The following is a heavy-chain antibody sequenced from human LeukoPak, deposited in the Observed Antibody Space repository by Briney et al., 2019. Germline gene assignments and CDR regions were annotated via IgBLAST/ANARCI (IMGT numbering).Heavy chain of an antibody. CDR3: ASLYDSKRWNYFDY. V-gene: IGHV3-48*04. J-gene: IGHJ4*02. CDR2: ISGTSTTI. CDR1: GFTFSAYT. Sequence: GGSLRLSCAASGFTFSAYTMSWVRQAPGKGLQWVSYISGTSTTIYYADSMKGRFTISRDNARNSLYLQMNSLRGEDTAVYYCASLYDSKRWNYFDYWGQGTLVTVSS. D-gene: IGHD3-22*01.